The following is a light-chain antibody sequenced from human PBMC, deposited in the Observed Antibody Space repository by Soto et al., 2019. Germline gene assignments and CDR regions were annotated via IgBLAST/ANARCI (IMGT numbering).Light chain of an antibody. V-gene: IGKV3-11*01. CDR2: DAS. CDR3: QQRGSWPPSIT. J-gene: IGKJ5*01. Sequence: EIVLTQSPGTLSLSPGERATLSCRASQSVSSYLAWYQQKPGQAPRLLIHDASSRATGIPARFSGSGSETDFTLTISSLEPEDFAVYYCQQRGSWPPSITFGQGTRLEIK. CDR1: QSVSSY.